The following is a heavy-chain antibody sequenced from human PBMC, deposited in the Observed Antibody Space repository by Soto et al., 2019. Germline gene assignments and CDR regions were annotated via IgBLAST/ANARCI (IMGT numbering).Heavy chain of an antibody. D-gene: IGHD3-10*01. CDR2: ISSSSGYI. Sequence: KAGGSLRLSCAASGFTFSTYSMNWVRQAPGKGLEWVSSISSSSGYIYYADSVKGRFTISRDNAKNSLYLQMNSLRAEDTAVYFCARDSANFDYWGKGALVTVSS. CDR3: ARDSANFDY. V-gene: IGHV3-21*01. J-gene: IGHJ4*02. CDR1: GFTFSTYS.